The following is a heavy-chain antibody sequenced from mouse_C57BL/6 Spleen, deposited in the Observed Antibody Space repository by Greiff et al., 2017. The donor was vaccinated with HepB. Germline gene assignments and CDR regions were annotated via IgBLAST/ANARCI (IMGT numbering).Heavy chain of an antibody. CDR3: AAAGPTTALDY. Sequence: QVQLQQSGPELVKPGASVKISCKASGYSFTSYYIHWVKQRPGQGLEWIGWIYPGSGNTKYNEKFKGKATLTADTSSSTAYMQLSSLTSEDSAVYYCAAAGPTTALDYWGQGTTLTVSS. D-gene: IGHD1-2*01. V-gene: IGHV1-66*01. CDR2: IYPGSGNT. CDR1: GYSFTSYY. J-gene: IGHJ2*01.